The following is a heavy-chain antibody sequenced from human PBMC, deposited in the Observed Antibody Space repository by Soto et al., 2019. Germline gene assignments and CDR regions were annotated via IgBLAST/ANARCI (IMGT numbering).Heavy chain of an antibody. CDR1: GFTFSSYG. CDR3: AXDHPRYCSGGSCYPFDY. V-gene: IGHV3-30*18. CDR2: ISYDGSNE. J-gene: IGHJ4*02. Sequence: GGSRRLSCTPAGFTFSSYGMHWVRQAPGKGLEWVAVISYDGSNEYYADSVKGRFTISRDNSKNTLYLQMNSLRAEDTAVYYCAXDHPRYCSGGSCYPFDYWGQGTLVTVSS. D-gene: IGHD2-15*01.